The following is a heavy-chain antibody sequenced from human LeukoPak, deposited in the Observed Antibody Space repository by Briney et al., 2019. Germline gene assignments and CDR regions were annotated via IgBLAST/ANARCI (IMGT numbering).Heavy chain of an antibody. CDR3: ARGVAAAGPSGAFDI. V-gene: IGHV1-69*13. CDR2: IIPIFGTA. D-gene: IGHD6-13*01. Sequence: SVKVSCKASGGTSSSYAISWVRQAPGQGLEWMGGIIPIFGTANYAQKFQGRVTITADESTSTAYMELSSLRSEDTAVYYCARGVAAAGPSGAFDIWGQGTMVTVSS. J-gene: IGHJ3*02. CDR1: GGTSSSYA.